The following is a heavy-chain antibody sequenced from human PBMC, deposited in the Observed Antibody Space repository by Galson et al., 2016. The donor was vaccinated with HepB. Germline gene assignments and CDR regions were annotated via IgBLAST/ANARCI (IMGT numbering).Heavy chain of an antibody. CDR2: IWYDGGNK. CDR1: GFTFSSYG. D-gene: IGHD6-19*01. Sequence: SLRLSCAASGFTFSSYGMHWVRQAPGKGLEWVAVIWYDGGNKYYADSVKGRFTISRDNAKNSAYLQMNNVRAEDTAIYYCVAGAGWLPDYWGQGTLVSVSS. J-gene: IGHJ4*02. V-gene: IGHV3-33*01. CDR3: VAGAGWLPDY.